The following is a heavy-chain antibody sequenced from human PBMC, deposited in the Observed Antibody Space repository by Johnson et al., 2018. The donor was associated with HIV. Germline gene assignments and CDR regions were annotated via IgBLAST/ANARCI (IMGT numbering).Heavy chain of an antibody. D-gene: IGHD1-26*01. J-gene: IGHJ3*02. Sequence: QVQLVESGGGVVQPGRSLRLSCAASGFTFSIYAMHWVRQAPCKGLEWVAVISYDGSSKYYADSVKGPFTISRDNSKNTLYLQMNNLRAVDTAVYYWARDWEDHGAFDIWGQGTMVTVSS. CDR3: ARDWEDHGAFDI. V-gene: IGHV3-30*04. CDR1: GFTFSIYA. CDR2: ISYDGSSK.